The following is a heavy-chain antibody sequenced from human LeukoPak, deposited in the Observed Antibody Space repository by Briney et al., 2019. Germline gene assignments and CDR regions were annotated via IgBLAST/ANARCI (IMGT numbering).Heavy chain of an antibody. Sequence: KPGGSPRLSCAASGFTFSSYSMNWVRQAPGKGLEWVSSISSSSNFIYYADSVKGRFTISRDNAKNSLYLQMNSLRAEDTAVYYCARAISDYDASDIWGQGTMVTVSS. J-gene: IGHJ3*02. CDR1: GFTFSSYS. V-gene: IGHV3-21*01. D-gene: IGHD4-17*01. CDR3: ARAISDYDASDI. CDR2: ISSSSNFI.